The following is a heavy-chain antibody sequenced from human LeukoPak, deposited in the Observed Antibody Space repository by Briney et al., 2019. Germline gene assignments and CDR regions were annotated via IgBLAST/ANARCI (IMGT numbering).Heavy chain of an antibody. V-gene: IGHV4-59*01. CDR2: IYYSGST. Sequence: SETLSLTCTVSGGSISSYYWSWIRQPPGKGLEWIGYIYYSGSTNYNPSLKSRVTISVDTSKNQFSLKLSSVTAADTAVYYCARVRGYNVYYFDYWGQGTLVTVSS. J-gene: IGHJ4*02. D-gene: IGHD3-22*01. CDR1: GGSISSYY. CDR3: ARVRGYNVYYFDY.